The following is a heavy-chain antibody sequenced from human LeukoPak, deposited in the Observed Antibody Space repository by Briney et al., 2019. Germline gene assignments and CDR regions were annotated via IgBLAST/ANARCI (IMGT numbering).Heavy chain of an antibody. J-gene: IGHJ4*02. Sequence: ASVKVSCKASGYTFTSYFIHWVRQAPGQGLEWMGIINPGTGGTTYAQNFQGRVTMTSDTSTSTAYMELTSLRSDDTAVYYCARHPAYCSGDCWGQGTLVTASS. CDR1: GYTFTSYF. D-gene: IGHD2-15*01. V-gene: IGHV1-46*01. CDR2: INPGTGGT. CDR3: ARHPAYCSGDC.